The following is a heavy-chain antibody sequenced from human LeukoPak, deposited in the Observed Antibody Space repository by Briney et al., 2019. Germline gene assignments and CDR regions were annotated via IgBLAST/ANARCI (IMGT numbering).Heavy chain of an antibody. V-gene: IGHV3-23*01. J-gene: IGHJ4*02. D-gene: IGHD3-3*01. CDR2: ISGSGGST. CDR1: GFTFSSYA. CDR3: AKENYDFWSGQYYFDY. Sequence: GGSLRLSCAASGFTFSSYAMSWVRQAPGKGLEWVSAISGSGGSTYYADSVKGRFTISRDNSKNTLYLRMNSLRAEDTAVYYCAKENYDFWSGQYYFDYWGQGTLVTVSS.